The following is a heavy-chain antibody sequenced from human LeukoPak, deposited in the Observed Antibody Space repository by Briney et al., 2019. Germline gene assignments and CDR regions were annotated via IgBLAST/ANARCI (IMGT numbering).Heavy chain of an antibody. J-gene: IGHJ4*02. Sequence: SQTVSLTFAITGDSLSSNSAAWNWIRQSPARGLEWLGRTYYRSKWHNDYTLSVKSRITINPDTSKNQFSLQLNSVTPEDMAVYYCARSAGHFDYWGQGTLVTVSS. CDR1: GDSLSSNSAA. CDR2: TYYRSKWHN. CDR3: ARSAGHFDY. V-gene: IGHV6-1*01.